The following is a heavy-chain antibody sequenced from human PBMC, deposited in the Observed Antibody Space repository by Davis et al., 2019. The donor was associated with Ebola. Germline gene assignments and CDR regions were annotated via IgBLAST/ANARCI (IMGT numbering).Heavy chain of an antibody. CDR3: ARTRGYCSGGSCYSGFYY. Sequence: MPSETLSLTCAVYGGSFGGYYWSWIRQPPGKGLEWIGEINHSGSTNYNPSLKSRVTISVDTSKNQFSLKLSSVTAADTAVYYCARTRGYCSGGSCYSGFYYWGQGTLVTVSS. D-gene: IGHD2-15*01. J-gene: IGHJ4*02. V-gene: IGHV4-34*01. CDR2: INHSGST. CDR1: GGSFGGYY.